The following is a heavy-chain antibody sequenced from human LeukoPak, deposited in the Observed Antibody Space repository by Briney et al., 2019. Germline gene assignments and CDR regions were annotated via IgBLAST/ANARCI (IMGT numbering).Heavy chain of an antibody. CDR3: ARAFTSSQGWDWFDP. CDR2: MHISGSP. Sequence: SKTLSLTCTVSGGSISSFFWSWIQQPAGKGLQYIGRMHISGSPNYNPSLKSRVTMSVDTSKNQFSLKLTSVTAADTAIYYCARAFTSSQGWDWFDPWGEGTLVTVSS. D-gene: IGHD2-2*01. CDR1: GGSISSFF. J-gene: IGHJ5*02. V-gene: IGHV4-4*07.